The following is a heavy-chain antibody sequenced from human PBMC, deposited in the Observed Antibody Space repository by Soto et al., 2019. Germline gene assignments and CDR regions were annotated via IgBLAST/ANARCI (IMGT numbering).Heavy chain of an antibody. CDR1: GGSISSGGYY. V-gene: IGHV4-31*03. J-gene: IGHJ5*02. CDR2: IYYSGGT. CDR3: ARDEYYGSGSKFDP. Sequence: SETLSLTCTVSGGSISSGGYYWSWIRQHPGKGLEWIGYIYYSGGTYYNPSLKSRVTISVDTSKNQFSLNLSSVTAADTAVYYCARDEYYGSGSKFDPWGQGTLVTVSS. D-gene: IGHD3-10*01.